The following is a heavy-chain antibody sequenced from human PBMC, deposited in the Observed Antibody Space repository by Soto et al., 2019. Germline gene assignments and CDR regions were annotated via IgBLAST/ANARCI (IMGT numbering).Heavy chain of an antibody. CDR1: GGTFSSYA. J-gene: IGHJ5*02. D-gene: IGHD3-3*01. Sequence: GASVKVSCKASGGTFSSYAISWVRQAPGQGLEWMGGIIPIFGTANYAQKFQGRVTITADESTSTAYMELISLRSEDTAVYYCANGLGVVPPGHWFYPWGQGSLVTVSS. CDR3: ANGLGVVPPGHWFYP. V-gene: IGHV1-69*13. CDR2: IIPIFGTA.